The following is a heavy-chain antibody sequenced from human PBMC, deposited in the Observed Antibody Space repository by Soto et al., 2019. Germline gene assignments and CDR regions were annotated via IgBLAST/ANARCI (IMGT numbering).Heavy chain of an antibody. V-gene: IGHV4-59*01. Sequence: SETLSLTCIVSGGSISNDYWSWIRQPPGKGLEWIGHTYYRGSTDYNPSLKSRVTIPRDTSKSQFSLNLTSVTAADTAVYYCARGADCTTPSCTGNWFASWGQGSQVTVSS. J-gene: IGHJ5*01. CDR2: TYYRGST. D-gene: IGHD2-2*01. CDR3: ARGADCTTPSCTGNWFAS. CDR1: GGSISNDY.